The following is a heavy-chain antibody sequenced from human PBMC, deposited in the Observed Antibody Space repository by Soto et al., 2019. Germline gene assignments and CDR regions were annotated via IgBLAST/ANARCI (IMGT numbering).Heavy chain of an antibody. D-gene: IGHD3-3*01. J-gene: IGHJ1*01. CDR2: ISGSGGST. CDR3: ASKYDFWSGNRPEYFQH. CDR1: GFTFSSYA. V-gene: IGHV3-23*01. Sequence: GGSLRLSCAASGFTFSSYAMSWVRQAPGKGLEWVSAISGSGGSTYYADSVKGRFTISRDNSKNTLYLQMNSLRAEDTAVYYCASKYDFWSGNRPEYFQHWGQGTLVTVSS.